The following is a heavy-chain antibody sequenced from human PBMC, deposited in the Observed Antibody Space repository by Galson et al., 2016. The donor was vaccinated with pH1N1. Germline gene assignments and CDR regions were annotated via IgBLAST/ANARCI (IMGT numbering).Heavy chain of an antibody. V-gene: IGHV3-7*03. CDR3: ARDLGSTGYLKY. Sequence: SLRLSCAASGFIFSDYWMTWVRQAPGAGLEWVANIKHDASEKYYVDSVKGRFTISRDNAKKSLYLEMGSLRAGDTAVYYCARDLGSTGYLKYWGQGILVTVSA. CDR2: IKHDASEK. D-gene: IGHD3-9*01. CDR1: GFIFSDYW. J-gene: IGHJ4*02.